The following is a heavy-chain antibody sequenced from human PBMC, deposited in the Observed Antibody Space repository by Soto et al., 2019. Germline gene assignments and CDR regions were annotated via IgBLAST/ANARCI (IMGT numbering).Heavy chain of an antibody. Sequence: PADSLTPSHTYSGFTFSISTMSRIRQAPGKGLECVSAISGSGGSTYYADSVKGRFTISRDNSKNTLYLQMNSLRAEDTAVYYCAKDEVGAIYYYYYGMDVWGQGT. D-gene: IGHD1-26*01. V-gene: IGHV3-23*01. J-gene: IGHJ6*02. CDR1: GFTFSIST. CDR2: ISGSGGST. CDR3: AKDEVGAIYYYYYGMDV.